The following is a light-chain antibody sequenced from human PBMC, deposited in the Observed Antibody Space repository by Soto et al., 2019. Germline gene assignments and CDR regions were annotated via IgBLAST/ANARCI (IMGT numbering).Light chain of an antibody. J-gene: IGLJ2*01. CDR2: VNG. CDR1: SSNIGAGYD. V-gene: IGLV1-40*01. CDR3: QSYDNSLSVHVV. Sequence: QSVLTQPPSVSGAPGQRVTISCTGTSSNIGAGYDVHWYQQVPGTSPKLLIFVNGNRPSGVPDRFSGSKSGISASLAITGLQAEDEADYYCQSYDNSLSVHVVFGGGTKVTVL.